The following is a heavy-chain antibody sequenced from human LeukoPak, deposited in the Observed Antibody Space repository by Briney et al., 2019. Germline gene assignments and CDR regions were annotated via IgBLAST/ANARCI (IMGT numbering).Heavy chain of an antibody. CDR1: GGSFSGYQ. Sequence: SSETLSLTCAVYGGSFSGYQWSWIRQSPQKGLEWIGEVHPSGATNFNPSLSSRVNMSVDTSKNQFSLKLGSVSAAETGLYYCARGLMRRVAPRIMIIRGVRLDPWGQGTLVTVSS. CDR3: ARGLMRRVAPRIMIIRGVRLDP. V-gene: IGHV4-34*01. D-gene: IGHD3-10*01. CDR2: VHPSGAT. J-gene: IGHJ5*02.